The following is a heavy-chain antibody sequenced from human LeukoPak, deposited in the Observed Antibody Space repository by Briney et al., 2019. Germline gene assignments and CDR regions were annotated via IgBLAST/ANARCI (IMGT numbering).Heavy chain of an antibody. CDR2: IYISGST. J-gene: IGHJ4*02. V-gene: IGHV4-4*07. CDR3: ARDDVDTPTFDY. CDR1: GASISNYY. D-gene: IGHD5-18*01. Sequence: SETLSLTCTVSGASISNYYWSWIRQSAGKRLEWIGRIYISGSTDYNPSLRSRVAMSVDTSKNQLSLKLNSVTAADTAVYYCARDDVDTPTFDYLDQGTLVTVSS.